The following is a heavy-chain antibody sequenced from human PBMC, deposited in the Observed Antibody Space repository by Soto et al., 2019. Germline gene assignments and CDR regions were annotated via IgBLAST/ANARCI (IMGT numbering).Heavy chain of an antibody. J-gene: IGHJ4*02. CDR2: IIPILGIA. V-gene: IGHV1-69*08. Sequence: QVQLVQSGAEVKKPGSSVKVSCKASGGTFSSYTISWVRQAPGQGLEWMGRIIPILGIANYAQKFQGRVTITAXXSXSXXYMELSSLRSEDTAVYYCARDGPLGYCSGGSCYDYWGQGTLVTVSS. D-gene: IGHD2-15*01. CDR1: GGTFSSYT. CDR3: ARDGPLGYCSGGSCYDY.